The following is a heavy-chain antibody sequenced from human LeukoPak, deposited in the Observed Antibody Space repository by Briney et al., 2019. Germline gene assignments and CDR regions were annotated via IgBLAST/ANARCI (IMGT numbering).Heavy chain of an antibody. V-gene: IGHV4-39*07. CDR2: IYYSGST. J-gene: IGHJ6*02. Sequence: SEALSLTRTVSGGSISSSSYYWGWIRQPPGKGLEWIGSIYYSGSTYYNPSLKSRVTISVGTSKNQFSLKLSSVTAADTAVYYCARDQAGVLRYFDWLPHHDYYYYGMDVWGQGTTVTVSS. D-gene: IGHD3-9*01. CDR1: GGSISSSSYY. CDR3: ARDQAGVLRYFDWLPHHDYYYYGMDV.